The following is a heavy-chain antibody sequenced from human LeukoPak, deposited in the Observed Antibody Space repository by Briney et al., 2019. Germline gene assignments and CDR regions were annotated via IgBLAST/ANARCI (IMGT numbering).Heavy chain of an antibody. CDR2: IYHSGST. J-gene: IGHJ3*02. D-gene: IGHD4-17*01. CDR3: ARDRGEDAFDI. Sequence: SQTLSLTCAVSGGSFSGGGYSWSWIRQPPGKGLEWIGYIYHSGSTYYNPSLKSRVTISVDRSKNQFSLKLSSVTAADTAVYYCARDRGEDAFDIWGQGTMVTVSS. CDR1: GGSFSGGGYS. V-gene: IGHV4-30-2*01.